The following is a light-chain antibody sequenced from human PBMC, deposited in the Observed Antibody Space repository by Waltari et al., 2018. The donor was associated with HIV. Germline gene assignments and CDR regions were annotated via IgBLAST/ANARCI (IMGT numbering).Light chain of an antibody. Sequence: SYDLTQPPSVSVSPGQTAEIPCSGDALPSQHGHWYQQKPGQSPILMIYNDHERPSGIPERFSGSTSGTTVTLTISGVQAEDEADYYCQSTDISGTLVVFGGGTKLTVL. J-gene: IGLJ2*01. CDR1: ALPSQH. CDR2: NDH. V-gene: IGLV3-25*03. CDR3: QSTDISGTLVV.